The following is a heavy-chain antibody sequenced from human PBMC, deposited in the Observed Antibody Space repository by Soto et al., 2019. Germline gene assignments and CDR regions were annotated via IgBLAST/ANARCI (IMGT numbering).Heavy chain of an antibody. J-gene: IGHJ6*02. CDR2: IIPIFGTA. CDR3: ARHVPAAGYYYGMDV. V-gene: IGHV1-69*12. Sequence: QVQLVQSGAEVKKPGSSVKVSCKASGGTFSSYAISWVRQAPGQGLEWMGGIIPIFGTADYAQKFQGRVTLTADESTSTASMELSSLRSEDTAVYYCARHVPAAGYYYGMDVWGQGTTVTVSS. CDR1: GGTFSSYA. D-gene: IGHD2-2*01.